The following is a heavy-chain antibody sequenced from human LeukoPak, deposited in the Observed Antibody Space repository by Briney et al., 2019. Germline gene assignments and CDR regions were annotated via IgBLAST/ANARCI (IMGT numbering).Heavy chain of an antibody. V-gene: IGHV4-38-2*01. Sequence: PSETLSLTCGVSGYPIKNAYYWVWFRRPPGKGLEWIGSIYHPDSTHCNPCVKSRVTISVDTSRNQFSLRLRFVTAADTAVYYCARQYDSYFYYFLDLWGTGTTVTVFS. CDR1: GYPIKNAYY. D-gene: IGHD2-2*01. CDR2: IYHPDST. J-gene: IGHJ6*04. CDR3: ARQYDSYFYYFLDL.